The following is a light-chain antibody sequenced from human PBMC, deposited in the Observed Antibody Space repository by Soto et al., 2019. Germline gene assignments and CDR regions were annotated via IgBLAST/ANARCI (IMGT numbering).Light chain of an antibody. V-gene: IGKV1-33*01. Sequence: DIQMTQSTSSLSASVGDRVTITCQVSQDIDKFLNWYQQKPGKPPKLLIDDASNLATGVPSRFSGRGSGTDFTFTISSLQPEDVATYYCQQYDDLPITFGQRTLPEI. J-gene: IGKJ5*01. CDR1: QDIDKF. CDR3: QQYDDLPIT. CDR2: DAS.